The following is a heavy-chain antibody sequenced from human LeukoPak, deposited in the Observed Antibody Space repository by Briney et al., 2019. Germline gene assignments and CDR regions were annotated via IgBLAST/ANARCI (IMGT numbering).Heavy chain of an antibody. D-gene: IGHD3-22*01. V-gene: IGHV4-59*08. CDR1: GDSISSYY. CDR3: ARLGDSSGYYVDY. CDR2: IPYSGST. J-gene: IGHJ4*02. Sequence: SETLSLTCTVSGDSISSYYWSWVRQPPGKGLEWIGYIPYSGSTNYNPSLKSRVTISIDTSKNQFSLKLSSVTAADTAVYYCARLGDSSGYYVDYWGQGTLVTASS.